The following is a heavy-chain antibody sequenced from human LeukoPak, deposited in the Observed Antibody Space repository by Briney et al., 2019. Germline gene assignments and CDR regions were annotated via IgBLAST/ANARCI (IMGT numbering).Heavy chain of an antibody. CDR2: MSYSGST. CDR3: ARQEWPSYYFGY. J-gene: IGHJ4*02. V-gene: IGHV4-39*01. D-gene: IGHD3-3*01. Sequence: SETLSLTCTVSGGSISSSSSYWGWIRQPPGKGLEWIGSMSYSGSTYYNASLKSRVTISVDTSKNQFSLKLISMTAADTAVYYCARQEWPSYYFGYWGQGTLVTVSS. CDR1: GGSISSSSSY.